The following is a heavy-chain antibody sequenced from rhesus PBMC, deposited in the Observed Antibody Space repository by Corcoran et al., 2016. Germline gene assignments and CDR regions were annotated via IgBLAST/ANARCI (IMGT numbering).Heavy chain of an antibody. Sequence: QLQLQESGPGLVKPSETLSVTCAVSGGSISSSYWSWIRQAPGKGLEWIGYIYGSGSITNSNPPLKSRVTLSVDTSKNQLSLKLSSVTAADTAVYYCASGGYGSYLTTDYFDYWGQGVLVTVSS. V-gene: IGHV4-169*02. J-gene: IGHJ4*01. CDR2: IYGSGSIT. CDR3: ASGGYGSYLTTDYFDY. D-gene: IGHD4-4*01. CDR1: GGSISSSY.